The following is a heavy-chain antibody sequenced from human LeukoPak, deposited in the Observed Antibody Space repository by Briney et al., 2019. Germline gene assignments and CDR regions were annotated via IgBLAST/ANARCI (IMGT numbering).Heavy chain of an antibody. J-gene: IGHJ1*01. Sequence: PSETLSLTCTVSGGSISSSSYYWSWIRQPPGKGLEWIGYIYYSGSTNYNPSLKSRVTISVDASKNQFSLKLSSVTAADTAVYYCARAQELMVRGDSEYFQHWGQGTLVTVSS. D-gene: IGHD3-10*01. CDR1: GGSISSSSYY. CDR2: IYYSGST. V-gene: IGHV4-61*05. CDR3: ARAQELMVRGDSEYFQH.